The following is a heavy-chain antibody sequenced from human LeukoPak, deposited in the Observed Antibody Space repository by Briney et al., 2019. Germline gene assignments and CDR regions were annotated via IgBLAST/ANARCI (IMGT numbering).Heavy chain of an antibody. Sequence: PSETLSLTCAVYGGSFSGYYWSWIRQPPGKGLEWIGEINHNGSTNYNPSLKSRVTISVDTSKNQFSLKLSSVTAADTAVYYCARQVPGYSYGFGPPKASYWYFDLWGRGTLVTVSS. D-gene: IGHD5-18*01. V-gene: IGHV4-34*01. J-gene: IGHJ2*01. CDR1: GGSFSGYY. CDR3: ARQVPGYSYGFGPPKASYWYFDL. CDR2: INHNGST.